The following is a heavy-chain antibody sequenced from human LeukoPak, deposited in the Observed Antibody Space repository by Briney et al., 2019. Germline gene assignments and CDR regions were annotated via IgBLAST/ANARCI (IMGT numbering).Heavy chain of an antibody. V-gene: IGHV3-20*04. CDR2: INWNGGST. CDR1: GFTFDDYG. CDR3: AELGITMIGGV. Sequence: GGSLRLSCAASGFTFDDYGMSWVRQAPGKGLEWVSGINWNGGSTGYADSVKGRFTISRDNAENSLYLQMNSLRTEDTAVYYCAELGITMIGGVWGKGTTVTISS. J-gene: IGHJ6*04. D-gene: IGHD3-10*02.